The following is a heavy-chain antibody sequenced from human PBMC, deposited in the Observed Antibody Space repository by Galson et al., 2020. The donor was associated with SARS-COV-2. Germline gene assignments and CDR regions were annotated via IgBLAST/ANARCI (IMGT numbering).Heavy chain of an antibody. D-gene: IGHD1-26*01. CDR2: IFPSDSDT. CDR1: GYSFTSYW. V-gene: IGHV5-51*01. CDR3: ARLTVEAMADH. Sequence: GESLKISCKVSGYSFTSYWIGWVRQMPGKGLECMGIIFPSDSDTRYSPSFQGQVTISADTSISTAYLQWSSLKASDTAMYYCARLTVEAMADHWGQGTLVTVSS. J-gene: IGHJ4*02.